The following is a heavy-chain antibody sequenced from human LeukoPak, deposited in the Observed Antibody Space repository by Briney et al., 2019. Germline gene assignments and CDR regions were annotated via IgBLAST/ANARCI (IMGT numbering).Heavy chain of an antibody. Sequence: GGALRLSCAASGFTFGDSGMSWVRQAPGKGLEWVSVISWNGGSTGYADSVKGRFTISRDNANNSLYLQMNSLRAEDTALYYCARETSYYDSSGSTRFDYWGQGTLVTVSS. D-gene: IGHD3-22*01. CDR2: ISWNGGST. J-gene: IGHJ4*02. CDR1: GFTFGDSG. V-gene: IGHV3-20*04. CDR3: ARETSYYDSSGSTRFDY.